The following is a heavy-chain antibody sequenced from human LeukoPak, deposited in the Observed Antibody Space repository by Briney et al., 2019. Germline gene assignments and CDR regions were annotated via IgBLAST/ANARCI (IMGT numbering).Heavy chain of an antibody. V-gene: IGHV1-8*03. D-gene: IGHD6-6*01. CDR3: ARAARWLVRYYYMDV. CDR2: MNPNSGNT. Sequence: GASVKVSCKASGYTFTSYDINWVRQATGQGLEWMGWMNPNSGNTGYAQKFQGRVTITRNTSISTAYMELSSLRSEDTAVYYCARAARWLVRYYYMDVWGKGTTVTVSS. J-gene: IGHJ6*03. CDR1: GYTFTSYD.